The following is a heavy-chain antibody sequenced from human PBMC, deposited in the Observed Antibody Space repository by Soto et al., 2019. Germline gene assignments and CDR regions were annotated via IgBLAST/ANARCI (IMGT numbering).Heavy chain of an antibody. CDR3: ERIVFILTRYPSYGMDV. D-gene: IGHD3-9*01. Sequence: GSLRLSFAASGFTFNSYSMSWVRQAPGKGLEWVSAISGSGGSTYYSTSLKSRLTISKDTSKRQVVLTMTKMDPVETDKYYCERIVFILTRYPSYGMDVWCQAITVTVS. CDR1: GFTFNSYS. CDR2: ISGSGGST. V-gene: IGHV3-23*01. J-gene: IGHJ6*02.